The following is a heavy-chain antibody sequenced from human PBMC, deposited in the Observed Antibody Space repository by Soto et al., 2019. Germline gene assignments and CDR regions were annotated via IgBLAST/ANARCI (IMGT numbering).Heavy chain of an antibody. J-gene: IGHJ4*02. CDR3: ARDLQVGYYDSSGYPDY. CDR1: GGTFSSYA. CDR2: IIPIFGTA. V-gene: IGHV1-69*13. D-gene: IGHD3-22*01. Sequence: SVKVSCKASGGTFSSYAISWVRQAPGQGLEWMGGIIPIFGTANYAQKFQGRVTITADESTSTAYMELGSLRSEDTAVYYCARDLQVGYYDSSGYPDYWGQGTLVTVSS.